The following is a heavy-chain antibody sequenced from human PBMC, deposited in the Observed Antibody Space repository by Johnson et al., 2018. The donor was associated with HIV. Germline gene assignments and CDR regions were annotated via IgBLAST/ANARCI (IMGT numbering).Heavy chain of an antibody. CDR2: ISYDGSNK. V-gene: IGHV3-30*04. Sequence: QVQLVESGGGVVQPGRSLRLSCAASGFSFSNYPMHWVRQAPGKGLEWVAVISYDGSNKYYAASVKGRFTISRDNSKNTLYLQMNSLRAEDTAVYYCAKDRSGSWYGADAFDIWGQGTMVTVSS. CDR3: AKDRSGSWYGADAFDI. D-gene: IGHD6-13*01. J-gene: IGHJ3*02. CDR1: GFSFSNYP.